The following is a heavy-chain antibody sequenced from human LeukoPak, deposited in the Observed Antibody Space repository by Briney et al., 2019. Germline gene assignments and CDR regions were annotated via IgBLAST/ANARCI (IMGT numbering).Heavy chain of an antibody. J-gene: IGHJ3*02. CDR1: GFTVSSNY. CDR3: ARGRGVVISAFDI. CDR2: IYSGGST. Sequence: PGGSLRLSCAASGFTVSSNYMSWVRQAPGKGLEWVSIIYSGGSTFYADSVKGRFTISRDNAKNSLYLQMSSLRAEDTAVYYCARGRGVVISAFDIWGQGTMVTVSS. D-gene: IGHD3-22*01. V-gene: IGHV3-53*05.